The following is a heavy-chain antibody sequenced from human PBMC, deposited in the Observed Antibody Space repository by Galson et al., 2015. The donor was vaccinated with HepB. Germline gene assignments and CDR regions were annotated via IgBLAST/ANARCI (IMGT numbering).Heavy chain of an antibody. J-gene: IGHJ5*02. Sequence: SVKVSCKASGYTFTGYYMHWVRQAPGQGLEWMGWINPNSGGTNYAQKFQGSVTMTRYTSISTAYMELSRLRSADTAVYYCERDYQLLSGWFDPWGQGTLVTVSS. D-gene: IGHD2-2*01. CDR2: INPNSGGT. CDR1: GYTFTGYY. CDR3: ERDYQLLSGWFDP. V-gene: IGHV1-2*02.